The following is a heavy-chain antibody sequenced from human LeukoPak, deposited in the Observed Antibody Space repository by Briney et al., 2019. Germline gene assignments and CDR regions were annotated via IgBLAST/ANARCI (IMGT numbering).Heavy chain of an antibody. D-gene: IGHD2-2*01. Sequence: GSLRLSCAASGFTFSSYWMSWVRQAPGKGLEWVANIKQDGSEKYYVDSVKGRFTISRDNAKNSLYLQMNSLRAEDTAVYYCARDPIVVVPAAHIYYYYGMDVWGKGTTVTVSS. CDR2: IKQDGSEK. CDR3: ARDPIVVVPAAHIYYYYGMDV. CDR1: GFTFSSYW. J-gene: IGHJ6*04. V-gene: IGHV3-7*03.